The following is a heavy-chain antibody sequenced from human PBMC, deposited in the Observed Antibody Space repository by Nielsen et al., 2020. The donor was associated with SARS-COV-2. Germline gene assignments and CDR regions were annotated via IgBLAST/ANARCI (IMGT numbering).Heavy chain of an antibody. CDR3: ASSGGAYYYYGMDV. CDR1: GYTFTSYD. V-gene: IGHV1-8*01. Sequence: ASVKVSCKASGYTFTSYDINWVRQATGQGLEWMGWMNPNSGNTGYAQKFQGRVTMTRNTSISTAYMELSSLRSEDTTVCYCASSGGAYYYYGMDVWGQGTTVTVSS. J-gene: IGHJ6*02. D-gene: IGHD1-26*01. CDR2: MNPNSGNT.